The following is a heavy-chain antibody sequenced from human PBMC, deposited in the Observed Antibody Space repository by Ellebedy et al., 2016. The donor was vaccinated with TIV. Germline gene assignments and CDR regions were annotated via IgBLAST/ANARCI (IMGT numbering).Heavy chain of an antibody. V-gene: IGHV3-21*01. D-gene: IGHD1-26*01. CDR1: GFIFNHYS. CDR3: ASDPWGVGPAFDI. Sequence: GESLKISCAASGFIFNHYSMNWVRQAPGKGLEWISSISSTGYYIYYADSVKGRFTISRDDAKNSLFLQMNSLRAEDTAVYYCASDPWGVGPAFDIWGQGTMVTVSS. CDR2: ISSTGYYI. J-gene: IGHJ3*02.